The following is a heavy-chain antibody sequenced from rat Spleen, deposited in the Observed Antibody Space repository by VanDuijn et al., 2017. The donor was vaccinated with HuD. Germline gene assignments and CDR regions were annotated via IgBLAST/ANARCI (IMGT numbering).Heavy chain of an antibody. Sequence: EVQLVESGGGLVQPGRSLKLSCVASGFTFNNYWMTWIRQAPGKGLEWVASISYDGRSTYYRDSVKGRFTISRDNAKSTLYLQMDSLRSEDTATYFCVRGGYFRYWGQGVMVTVSS. V-gene: IGHV5-31*01. J-gene: IGHJ2*01. CDR3: VRGGYFRY. CDR1: GFTFNNYW. CDR2: ISYDGRST. D-gene: IGHD2-5*01.